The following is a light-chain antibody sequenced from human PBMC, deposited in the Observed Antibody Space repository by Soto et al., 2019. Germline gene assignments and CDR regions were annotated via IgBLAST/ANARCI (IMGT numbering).Light chain of an antibody. Sequence: QSALTQPASVSGSPGQSITISCTGTSSDIGTYNYVSWYQQHPGNVPKLIIYEVNNRPTGVSYRFSCSKSANTASLTISGLRAEDEADYYCRSLTNINTPVLGPRTKVTVL. CDR3: RSLTNINTPV. CDR1: SSDIGTYNY. V-gene: IGLV2-14*03. CDR2: EVN. J-gene: IGLJ1*01.